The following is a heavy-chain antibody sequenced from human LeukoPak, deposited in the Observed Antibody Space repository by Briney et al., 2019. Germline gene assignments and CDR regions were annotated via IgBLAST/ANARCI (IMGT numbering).Heavy chain of an antibody. CDR2: ISYDGSNK. CDR1: GFTFSSYG. CDR3: AEDLGGGSSWPFDAFDI. J-gene: IGHJ3*02. Sequence: PGGSLRLSCAASGFTFSSYGMHWVRQAPGKGLEWVAVISYDGSNKYYADSVKGRFTISRDNSKNTLYLQMNSLRAEDTAVYYCAEDLGGGSSWPFDAFDIWGQGTMVTVSS. V-gene: IGHV3-30*18. D-gene: IGHD6-13*01.